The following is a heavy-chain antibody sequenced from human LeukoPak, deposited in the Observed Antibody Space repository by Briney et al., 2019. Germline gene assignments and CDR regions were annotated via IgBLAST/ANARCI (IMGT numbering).Heavy chain of an antibody. D-gene: IGHD6-19*01. CDR3: AKGPHFSSGWYYYGMDV. CDR1: GFTFSSYG. Sequence: PGGSLRLSCAASGFTFSSYGMHWVRQAPGKGLEWVAVISYDGSNKYYADPVKGRFTISRDNSKNTLYLQMNSLRAEDTAVYYRAKGPHFSSGWYYYGMDVWGQGTTVTVSS. J-gene: IGHJ6*02. CDR2: ISYDGSNK. V-gene: IGHV3-30*18.